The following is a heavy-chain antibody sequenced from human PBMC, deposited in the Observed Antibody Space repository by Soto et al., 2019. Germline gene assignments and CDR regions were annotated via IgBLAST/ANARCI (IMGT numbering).Heavy chain of an antibody. V-gene: IGHV3-30*18. CDR1: GLTFNTYA. D-gene: IGHD1-26*01. CDR3: AKRGILGAQGMAYFDL. CDR2: ITHDGTEQ. Sequence: QVQLMESGGGVVQPGRSLRLSCAASGLTFNTYAMHWGRQAPGKGLEWVAVITHDGTEQYYADSVKGRFTISRDNSKNTLCMQVNILGIEERSIYHCAKRGILGAQGMAYFDLWGRGTLVTVSS. J-gene: IGHJ2*01.